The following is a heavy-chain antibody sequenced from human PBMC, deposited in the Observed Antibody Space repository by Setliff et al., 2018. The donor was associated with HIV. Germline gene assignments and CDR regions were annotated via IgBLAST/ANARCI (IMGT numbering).Heavy chain of an antibody. CDR3: ARGGIAAADKRDINF. V-gene: IGHV1-46*01. D-gene: IGHD6-13*01. J-gene: IGHJ3*01. CDR2: INPSGGST. CDR1: GYIFTGYY. Sequence: ASVKVSCKASGYIFTGYYMHWVRQAPGQGLEWLGVINPSGGSTDYAQTFKDRVTMTKDTSTATVNMELRSLTSDDTAVYYCARGGIAAADKRDINFWGQGTMVTVSS.